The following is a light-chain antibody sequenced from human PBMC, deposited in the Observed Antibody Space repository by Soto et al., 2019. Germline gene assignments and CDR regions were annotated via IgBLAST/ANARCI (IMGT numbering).Light chain of an antibody. J-gene: IGKJ4*01. CDR2: AAS. CDR3: QQYGSSPRT. V-gene: IGKV3-20*01. Sequence: EILLTQSPYTLSLSPGEGATLSCRASQSLSSNFLDWYQQRPGQAPRLLIYAASSRATGIPDRFSGSGSGTDFTLTIRRLEHEDFAVYYCQQYGSSPRTFGGGTK. CDR1: QSLSSNF.